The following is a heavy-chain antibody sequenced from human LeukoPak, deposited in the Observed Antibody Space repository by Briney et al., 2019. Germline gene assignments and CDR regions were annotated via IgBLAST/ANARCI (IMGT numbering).Heavy chain of an antibody. CDR1: VGPFSSYA. J-gene: IGHJ5*02. CDR2: ILPIFGTA. CDR3: ARAIVVVVAATPVLNWFDP. V-gene: IGHV1-69*13. Sequence: SVKVSCKASVGPFSSYAISWVRQAPGRGLECMGRILPIFGTANYAQKFQGRLPITADESPSTAYMELSSLSTEATAVYYCARAIVVVVAATPVLNWFDPWGQGTLVTVSS. D-gene: IGHD2-15*01.